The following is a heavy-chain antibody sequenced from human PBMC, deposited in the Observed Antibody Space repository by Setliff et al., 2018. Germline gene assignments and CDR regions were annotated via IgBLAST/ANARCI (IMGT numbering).Heavy chain of an antibody. CDR1: GGTFSSLA. CDR2: TIPLLPLP. D-gene: IGHD5-12*01. CDR3: ARGGTFRYFDF. V-gene: IGHV1-69*10. J-gene: IGHJ4*02. Sequence: SVKVSCKASGGTFSSLAITWVRQAPGQGLEWMGGTIPLLPLPNYAVKFQGRVTLTADKSTSTAYMELTSLTSEDTAVYYCARGGTFRYFDFWGQGAPVTVSS.